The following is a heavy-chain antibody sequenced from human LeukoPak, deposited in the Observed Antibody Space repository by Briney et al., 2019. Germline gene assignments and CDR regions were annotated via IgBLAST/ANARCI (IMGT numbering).Heavy chain of an antibody. Sequence: GGSLRLSCAASGFTFSSYSMNWVRQAPGKGLEWVSSISSSSSYIYYADSVKGRFTISRDNAKNSLYLQMNSLRAEDTAVYYCARVRSGDRDFDYWGQGTLVTVSS. CDR2: ISSSSSYI. CDR1: GFTFSSYS. D-gene: IGHD4-17*01. J-gene: IGHJ4*02. V-gene: IGHV3-21*01. CDR3: ARVRSGDRDFDY.